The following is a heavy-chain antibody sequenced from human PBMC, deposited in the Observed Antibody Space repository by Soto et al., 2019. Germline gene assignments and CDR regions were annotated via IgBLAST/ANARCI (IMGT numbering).Heavy chain of an antibody. Sequence: SETLSLTCGVSGYSMRSGYYWGWIRQPPGEGLEWIGNIYHSGKTYYNPSLKSRVSVSLDTSKNQFSLNLTSVTAADTAMYYCARAAATHFDNWGQGLLVTVSS. V-gene: IGHV4-38-2*01. J-gene: IGHJ4*02. CDR3: ARAAATHFDN. D-gene: IGHD6-25*01. CDR2: IYHSGKT. CDR1: GYSMRSGYY.